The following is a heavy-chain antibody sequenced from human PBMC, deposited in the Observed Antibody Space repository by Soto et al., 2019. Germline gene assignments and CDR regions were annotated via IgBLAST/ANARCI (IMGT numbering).Heavy chain of an antibody. J-gene: IGHJ6*02. V-gene: IGHV1-69*01. CDR1: GGTFAKFI. D-gene: IGHD3-16*01. CDR2: IVPLLGTP. CDR3: ARNGTYDSSISPYTGMDV. Sequence: QAQLVQSGAELKEPGSSVRVSCKASGGTFAKFIMNWVRQTPGQGLEWMGGIVPLLGTPTYAEKFNGRVTISATGSTSTVYMELTSLRSEDTAIYYCARNGTYDSSISPYTGMDVWGQGTKVTVSS.